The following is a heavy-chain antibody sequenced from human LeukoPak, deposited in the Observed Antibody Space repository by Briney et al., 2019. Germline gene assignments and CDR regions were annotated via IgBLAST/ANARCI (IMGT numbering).Heavy chain of an antibody. J-gene: IGHJ6*02. Sequence: GGSLRLSCAASGFTFSSYGMHWVRQAPGKGLEWVAVISYDGSNKYYADSVKGRFTISRDNSKNTLYLQVNSLRAEDTAVYYCARSRDESSMDVWGQGATVTVSS. V-gene: IGHV3-30*03. CDR3: ARSRDESSMDV. CDR2: ISYDGSNK. CDR1: GFTFSSYG.